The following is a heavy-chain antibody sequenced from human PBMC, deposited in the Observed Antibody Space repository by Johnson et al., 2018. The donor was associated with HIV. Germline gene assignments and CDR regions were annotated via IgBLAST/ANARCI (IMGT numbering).Heavy chain of an antibody. D-gene: IGHD1-14*01. Sequence: QVQLVESGGGVVQPGRSLRLSCAASRFTFSNYGMHWVRQAPGKGLEWVAVISYDGSNKYFADSVKGRFTISRDNSKNTLYLQMNSLRAEDTAVYYCARAFGSAFDIWGQGTMVTVSS. CDR1: RFTFSNYG. J-gene: IGHJ3*02. CDR3: ARAFGSAFDI. CDR2: ISYDGSNK. V-gene: IGHV3-30*03.